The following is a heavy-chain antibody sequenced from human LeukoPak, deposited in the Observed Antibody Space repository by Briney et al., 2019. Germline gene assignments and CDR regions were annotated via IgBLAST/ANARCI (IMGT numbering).Heavy chain of an antibody. J-gene: IGHJ4*02. CDR2: IRYDGSNK. CDR3: AKGYYDFWSGYYRGCYFDY. Sequence: GGSLRLSCAASGFTFSSYGMHWVRQAPGKGLEWVAFIRYDGSNKYYADSVKGRFTISRDNSKNTLYLQINSLRAEDTAVYYCAKGYYDFWSGYYRGCYFDYWGQGTLVTVSS. D-gene: IGHD3-3*01. V-gene: IGHV3-30*02. CDR1: GFTFSSYG.